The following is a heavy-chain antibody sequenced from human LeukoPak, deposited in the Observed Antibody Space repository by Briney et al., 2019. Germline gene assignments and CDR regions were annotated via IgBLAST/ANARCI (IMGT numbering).Heavy chain of an antibody. Sequence: GGSLRLSCAASGFTFSSYSMNWVRQAPGKGLEWVSSISSSSSYIYYADSVKGRFTISRDNAKNSLYLQMNSLRAEDTAVYYCARGIAAAGTYYYYTDVWGKGTTVTVSS. CDR1: GFTFSSYS. V-gene: IGHV3-21*01. J-gene: IGHJ6*03. CDR3: ARGIAAAGTYYYYTDV. CDR2: ISSSSSYI. D-gene: IGHD6-13*01.